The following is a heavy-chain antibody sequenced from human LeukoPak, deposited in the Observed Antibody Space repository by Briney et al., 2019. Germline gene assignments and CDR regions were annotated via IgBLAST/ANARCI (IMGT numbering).Heavy chain of an antibody. J-gene: IGHJ4*02. CDR3: ARDKYYYDSSGSIRFDY. CDR2: IYTSGST. CDR1: GGSISSYY. D-gene: IGHD3-22*01. Sequence: SETLSLTCTVSGGSISSYYWSWIRQPAGKGLEWIGRIYTSGSTNYNPSLKSRVTMSVDTSRNQFSLKLSSVTAADTAVYYCARDKYYYDSSGSIRFDYWGQGTLVTVSS. V-gene: IGHV4-4*07.